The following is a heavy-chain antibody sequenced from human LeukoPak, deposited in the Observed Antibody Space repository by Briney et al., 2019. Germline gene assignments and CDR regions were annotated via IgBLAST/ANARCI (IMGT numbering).Heavy chain of an antibody. Sequence: ASVKVSCKASGYTFTSYYMHWVRQAPGQGLEWMGIINPSGGSTSYAQKFQGRVTMTRDMSTSTVYMELSSLRSEDTAVYYCARDLGDTIVRGQGSYEGNWFDPWGQGTLVTVSS. D-gene: IGHD3-10*01. CDR2: INPSGGST. CDR1: GYTFTSYY. CDR3: ARDLGDTIVRGQGSYEGNWFDP. V-gene: IGHV1-46*01. J-gene: IGHJ5*02.